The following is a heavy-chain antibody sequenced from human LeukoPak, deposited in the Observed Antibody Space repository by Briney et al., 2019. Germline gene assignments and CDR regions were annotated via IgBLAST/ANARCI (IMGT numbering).Heavy chain of an antibody. J-gene: IGHJ6*02. Sequence: ASVTVSCKASGGTFSSYAISWVRQAPGQGLEWMGRIIPILGIANYAQKFQGRVTITADKSTSTAYMELSSLRSEDTAVYYCVRRGCSGGSCYYPYYGMDVWGQGTTVTVSS. CDR1: GGTFSSYA. CDR3: VRRGCSGGSCYYPYYGMDV. V-gene: IGHV1-69*04. CDR2: IIPILGIA. D-gene: IGHD2-15*01.